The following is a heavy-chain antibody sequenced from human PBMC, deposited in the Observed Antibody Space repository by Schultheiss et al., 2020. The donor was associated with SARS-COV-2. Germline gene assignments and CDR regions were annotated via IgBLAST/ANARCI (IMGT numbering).Heavy chain of an antibody. D-gene: IGHD1-26*01. CDR1: GFTLRTYA. CDR3: AGGSYYRGFDP. V-gene: IGHV3-23*01. CDR2: ISGSGGNT. Sequence: GGSLRLSCVASGFTLRTYAMSWVRQAPGKGLEWVSAISGSGGNTYYADSVKGRFTISRDNAKNSLYLQMNSLRAEDTAVYYCAGGSYYRGFDPWGQGTLVTVSS. J-gene: IGHJ5*02.